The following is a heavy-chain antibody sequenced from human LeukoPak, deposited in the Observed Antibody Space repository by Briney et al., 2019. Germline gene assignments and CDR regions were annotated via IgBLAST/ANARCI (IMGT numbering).Heavy chain of an antibody. J-gene: IGHJ4*02. Sequence: PGGSLRLSCAASGFTFSSYAMSWVRQAPGKGLEWVSAISGSGGSTYYADSVKGRFTISRDNSKNTLYLQMNSLRAEDTAVYYCAKASPRYSSSWLYFDYWGQGTLVTVSS. CDR1: GFTFSSYA. CDR3: AKASPRYSSSWLYFDY. CDR2: ISGSGGST. V-gene: IGHV3-23*01. D-gene: IGHD6-13*01.